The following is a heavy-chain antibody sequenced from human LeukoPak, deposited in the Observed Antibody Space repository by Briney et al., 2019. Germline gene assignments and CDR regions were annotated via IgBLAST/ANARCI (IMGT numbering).Heavy chain of an antibody. Sequence: GGSLRLSCATSGFTFSSYGMHWVRQAPGKGLEWVAVIWYDGSNKYYADSVKGRFTISRDNSKNTLYLQMNSLRAEDTAVYYCARNSLIPRPYYYYGMDVWGQGTTVTVSS. D-gene: IGHD2-2*02. CDR2: IWYDGSNK. CDR1: GFTFSSYG. CDR3: ARNSLIPRPYYYYGMDV. J-gene: IGHJ6*02. V-gene: IGHV3-33*01.